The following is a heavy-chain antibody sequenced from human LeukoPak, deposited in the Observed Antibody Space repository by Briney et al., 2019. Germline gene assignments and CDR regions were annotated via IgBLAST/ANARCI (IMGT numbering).Heavy chain of an antibody. CDR3: AREYIGVVANGKGGDWFDP. D-gene: IGHD2-2*01. V-gene: IGHV3-7*01. CDR1: GFAFSKFW. J-gene: IGHJ5*02. Sequence: GGSLRLSCEASGFAFSKFWMSWVRQAPGKGPECVALIKEDGSQKYYVDSVRGRFAISRDNAKNSLDLQLSSLRVEDTAVYYCAREYIGVVANGKGGDWFDPWGQGALVTVSP. CDR2: IKEDGSQK.